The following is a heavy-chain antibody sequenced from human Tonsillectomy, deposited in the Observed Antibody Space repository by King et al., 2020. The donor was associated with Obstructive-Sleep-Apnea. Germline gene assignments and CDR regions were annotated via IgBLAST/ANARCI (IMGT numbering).Heavy chain of an antibody. CDR3: ARDQGPRVGAVGDY. V-gene: IGHV3-64*01. CDR2: ISSNGGST. Sequence: VQLVESGGGLVQPGGSLRLSCAASGFTFSSYAMHWVRQAPGKGLEYVSAISSNGGSTYYANSVKGRFTISRDNSKNTLYLQMGSLRAEDMAVYYCARDQGPRVGAVGDYWGQGTLVTVSS. J-gene: IGHJ4*02. D-gene: IGHD1-26*01. CDR1: GFTFSSYA.